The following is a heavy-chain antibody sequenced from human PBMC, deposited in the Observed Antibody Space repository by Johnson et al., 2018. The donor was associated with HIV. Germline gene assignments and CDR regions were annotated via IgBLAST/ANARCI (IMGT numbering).Heavy chain of an antibody. Sequence: VQLVESGGGLIQPGGSLRLSCAASGFTVSSNYMSWVRQAPGKGLEWVSVIYSGGSTYYADSVKGRFTISRDISKKTVFLQMNSLRPEDTAVYYCAKETRDSRSAFDIWGQGTMVTVSS. CDR2: IYSGGST. D-gene: IGHD3-22*01. J-gene: IGHJ3*02. V-gene: IGHV3-66*03. CDR1: GFTVSSNY. CDR3: AKETRDSRSAFDI.